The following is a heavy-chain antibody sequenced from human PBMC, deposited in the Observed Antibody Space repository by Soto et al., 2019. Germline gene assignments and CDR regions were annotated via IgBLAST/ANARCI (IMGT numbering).Heavy chain of an antibody. CDR2: IIPMFPTA. V-gene: IGHV1-69*13. CDR3: ARDDATYCGGDCYRYFYYGMDV. Sequence: GASVKVSFKAAGVTCSNHAISWLRHAAGQGLEWVGGIIPMFPTADYAQRFQGRVTITADDSTTTVYMELSGLRSEDTAMYYCARDDATYCGGDCYRYFYYGMDVWGQGTTVTVSS. J-gene: IGHJ6*02. D-gene: IGHD2-21*02. CDR1: GVTCSNHA.